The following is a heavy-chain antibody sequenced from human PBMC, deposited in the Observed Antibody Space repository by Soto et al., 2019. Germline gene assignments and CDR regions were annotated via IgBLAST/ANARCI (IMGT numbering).Heavy chain of an antibody. CDR3: ARAPDY. V-gene: IGHV4-30-2*01. Sequence: SETLSLTCAVSGGSISSGGYSWSWIRQPPGKGLEWIGYIYHSGSTYYNPSLKSRVTISVDRSKNQFSLKLSSVTAAGTAVYNWARAPDYWGQGTLVTVSS. CDR1: GGSISSGGYS. CDR2: IYHSGST. J-gene: IGHJ4*02.